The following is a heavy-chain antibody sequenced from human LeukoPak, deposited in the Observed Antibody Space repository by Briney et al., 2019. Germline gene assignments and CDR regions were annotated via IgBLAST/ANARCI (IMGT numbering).Heavy chain of an antibody. CDR2: ISGSGGST. J-gene: IGHJ4*02. Sequence: PGGSLRLSCAASGFTFSSYAMSWVRQAPGKGLEWVSAISGSGGSTCYADSVKGRFTISRDNSKNTLYLQMNSLRAEDTAVYYCAKVEEDIVVVVAATCYFDYWGQGTLVTVSS. D-gene: IGHD2-15*01. V-gene: IGHV3-23*01. CDR3: AKVEEDIVVVVAATCYFDY. CDR1: GFTFSSYA.